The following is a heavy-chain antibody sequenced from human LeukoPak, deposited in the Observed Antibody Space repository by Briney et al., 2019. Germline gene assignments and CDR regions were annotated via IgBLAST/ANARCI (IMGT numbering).Heavy chain of an antibody. CDR2: INPSGGST. CDR1: GYTFTSYY. V-gene: IGHV1-46*01. CDR3: ARNYGDYGKSYWYFDL. J-gene: IGHJ2*01. Sequence: AASVKVSCKASGYTFTSYYMHWVRQAPGQGLEWMGIINPSGGSTSYAQKFQGRVTMTRDTSTSTVYMELSSLRSEDTAVYYCARNYGDYGKSYWYFDLWGRGTLVTVSS. D-gene: IGHD4-17*01.